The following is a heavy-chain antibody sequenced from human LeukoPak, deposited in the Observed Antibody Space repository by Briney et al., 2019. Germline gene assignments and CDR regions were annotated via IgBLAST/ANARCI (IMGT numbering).Heavy chain of an antibody. V-gene: IGHV1-18*04. J-gene: IGHJ4*02. D-gene: IGHD3-10*01. CDR3: ARDGLWFGESLYPNFDY. CDR1: GYIFTSYD. CDR2: ISAYNGNT. Sequence: ASVKVSCKASGYIFTSYDISWVRQAPGQGLEWMGWISAYNGNTNYAQKFQGRVTMTTDTSTSSAYMELRSLRSDDTAVYYCARDGLWFGESLYPNFDYWGQGTLVTVSS.